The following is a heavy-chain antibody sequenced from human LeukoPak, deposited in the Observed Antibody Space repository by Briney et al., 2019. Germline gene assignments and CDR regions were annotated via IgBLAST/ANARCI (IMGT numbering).Heavy chain of an antibody. CDR3: ARHGSPFSYYYYYGMDV. V-gene: IGHV4-39*01. D-gene: IGHD1-26*01. J-gene: IGHJ6*02. CDR1: GFTFSSYA. CDR2: IYYSGST. Sequence: PGGSLRLSCAVSGFTFSSYAMSWVRQAPGKGLEWIGSIYYSGSTYYNPSLKSRVTISVDTSKNQFSLKLSSVTAADTAVYYCARHGSPFSYYYYYGMDVWGQGTTVTVSS.